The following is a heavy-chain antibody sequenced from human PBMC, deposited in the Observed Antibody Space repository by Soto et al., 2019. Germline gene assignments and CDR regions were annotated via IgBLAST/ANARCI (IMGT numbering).Heavy chain of an antibody. CDR3: ARRPNGDYVDYYFDY. CDR1: GGSISSSNW. Sequence: QVQLQESGPGLVKPSGTLSLTCAVSGGSISSSNWWSWVRQPPGKGREWIGEIYHSGSTNYNPSLKSRVTISVDKSKNQFSLKLSSVPAADTAVYYCARRPNGDYVDYYFDYWGQGTLVTVSS. D-gene: IGHD4-17*01. CDR2: IYHSGST. V-gene: IGHV4-4*02. J-gene: IGHJ4*02.